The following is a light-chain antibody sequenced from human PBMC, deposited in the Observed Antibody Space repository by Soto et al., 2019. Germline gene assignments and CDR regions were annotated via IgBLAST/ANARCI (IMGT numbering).Light chain of an antibody. CDR3: SSYTSSSIFYV. Sequence: QSALTQPASVSGSPGQSITISCTGSSSDLGVFNYVSWYQIHPGKAPRLIVYEVSNRPSGVSNRFSGSKSGNTASLTISGRQADDEAVYFCSSYTSSSIFYVFGSGTKLTVL. V-gene: IGLV2-14*01. CDR2: EVS. CDR1: SSDLGVFNY. J-gene: IGLJ1*01.